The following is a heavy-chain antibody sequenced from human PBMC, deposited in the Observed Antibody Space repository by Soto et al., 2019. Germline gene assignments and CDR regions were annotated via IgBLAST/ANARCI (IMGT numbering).Heavy chain of an antibody. Sequence: SETLSLTCTVSGGSISSYYWSWIRQPPGKGLEWIGYIYYSGSTNYNPSLNNRISLSLDTSQNQFSLKLLSVTAADTAIYYCARSGVTGIVIPSHRFDPWGQGTLVTVSS. V-gene: IGHV4-59*12. CDR1: GGSISSYY. D-gene: IGHD2-21*02. CDR3: ARSGVTGIVIPSHRFDP. CDR2: IYYSGST. J-gene: IGHJ5*02.